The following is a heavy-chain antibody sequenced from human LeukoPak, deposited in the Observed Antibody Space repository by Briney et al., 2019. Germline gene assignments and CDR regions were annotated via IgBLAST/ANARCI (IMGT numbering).Heavy chain of an antibody. CDR3: ARGGDFGSSYGGYYYMDV. V-gene: IGHV3-13*01. CDR2: IGTVGDT. J-gene: IGHJ6*03. Sequence: GGSLRLSCAASGFTFSNYAMNWVRQAPGKGLEWVSTIGTVGDTYYPGSVKGRFTISRENAKNSLYLQMDSLRAGDPAVYYCARGGDFGSSYGGYYYMDVWGKGTTVTVSS. CDR1: GFTFSNYA. D-gene: IGHD5-18*01.